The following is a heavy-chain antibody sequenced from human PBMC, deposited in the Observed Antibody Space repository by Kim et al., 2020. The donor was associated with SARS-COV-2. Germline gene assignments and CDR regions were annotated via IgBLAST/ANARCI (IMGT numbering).Heavy chain of an antibody. CDR2: INHSGST. V-gene: IGHV4-34*01. Sequence: SETLSLTCAVYGGSFSGYYWSWIRQPPGKGLEWIGEINHSGSTNYNPSLKSRVTISVDTSKNQFSLKLSSVTAADTAVYYCASVARCISGSYGARRCGAFDVWGQGTMVPVSS. D-gene: IGHD1-26*01. J-gene: IGHJ3*01. CDR3: ASVARCISGSYGARRCGAFDV. CDR1: GGSFSGYY.